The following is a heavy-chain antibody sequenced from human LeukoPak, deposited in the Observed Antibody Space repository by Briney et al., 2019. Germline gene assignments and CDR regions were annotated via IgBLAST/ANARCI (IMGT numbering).Heavy chain of an antibody. CDR2: ISGSGGST. V-gene: IGHV3-23*01. CDR3: ARSPSQYCSSTSCYTEPEYFQH. Sequence: GGSLRLSCAASGFTFSSYAMSWVRQAPGKGLEWVSAISGSGGSTYYADSVKGRFTISRDNAKNSLYLQMNSLRAEDTAVYYCARSPSQYCSSTSCYTEPEYFQHWGQGTLVTVSS. D-gene: IGHD2-2*02. J-gene: IGHJ1*01. CDR1: GFTFSSYA.